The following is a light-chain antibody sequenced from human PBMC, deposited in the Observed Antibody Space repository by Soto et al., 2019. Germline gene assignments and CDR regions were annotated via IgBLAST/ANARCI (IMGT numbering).Light chain of an antibody. Sequence: DIVMTQSPDSLAVSLGERATINCKSSQSVSYSSDKSTCLAWYQQKPGLPPKLLIYWASTRESGVPDRFSGTVYGTDFTLTISSLQAEDVAVYYCQQYYSRPLTFGGGTKVEIK. V-gene: IGKV4-1*01. J-gene: IGKJ4*01. CDR1: QSVSYSSDKSTC. CDR3: QQYYSRPLT. CDR2: WAS.